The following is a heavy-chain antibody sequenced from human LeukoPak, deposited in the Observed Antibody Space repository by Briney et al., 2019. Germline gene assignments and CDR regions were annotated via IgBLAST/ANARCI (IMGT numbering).Heavy chain of an antibody. CDR3: ARGILEWLSSCWFDP. D-gene: IGHD3-3*01. CDR1: GFTFSSYA. J-gene: IGHJ5*02. V-gene: IGHV4-34*01. CDR2: INHSGST. Sequence: KTGGSLRLSGAASGFTFSSYAMSWIRQPPGKGLEWIGEINHSGSTNYNPSLKSRVTISVDTSKKQFSLKLSSVTAADTAVYYCARGILEWLSSCWFDPWGQGTLVTVSS.